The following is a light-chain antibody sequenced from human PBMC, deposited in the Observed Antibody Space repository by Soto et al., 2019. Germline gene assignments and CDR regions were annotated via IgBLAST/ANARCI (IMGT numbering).Light chain of an antibody. V-gene: IGKV1-5*03. CDR2: KAS. J-gene: IGKJ3*01. Sequence: DIQMTQSPATLSASVGDRVTISCRASQSISGWLAWCQKKTGKAPKLLIYKASSLERGVPSRVSGSGSGTEVTLTISSLQPDDFATYYCQQHNSYSPGFGPGTKVDIK. CDR3: QQHNSYSPG. CDR1: QSISGW.